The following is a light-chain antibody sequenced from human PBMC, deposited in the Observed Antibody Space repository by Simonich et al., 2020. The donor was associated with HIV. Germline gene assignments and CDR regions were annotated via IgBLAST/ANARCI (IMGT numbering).Light chain of an antibody. Sequence: IQMTQSPSSLSASTGDRVTITCRASQGISSYLAWDQQKPGKAPKLLIYAASTLQSGVPSRFSGSGSGTDFTLTISCLQSEDFATYYCQQYYSYPRTFGQGTKVEIK. CDR3: QQYYSYPRT. CDR2: AAS. J-gene: IGKJ1*01. CDR1: QGISSY. V-gene: IGKV1-8*01.